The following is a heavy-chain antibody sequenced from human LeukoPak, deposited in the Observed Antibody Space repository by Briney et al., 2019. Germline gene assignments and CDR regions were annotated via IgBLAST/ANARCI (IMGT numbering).Heavy chain of an antibody. J-gene: IGHJ4*02. D-gene: IGHD2-2*01. CDR2: IIPIFGTA. CDR1: GGTFSSYA. CDR3: ASVLAYCSSTSCHDY. Sequence: ASVKVSCKASGGTFSSYAISWVRQAPGQGLEWMGGIIPIFGTANYAQKFEGRVTITTDESTSTAYMELRNLRSEDTAVYYCASVLAYCSSTSCHDYWGQGTLVTVFS. V-gene: IGHV1-69*05.